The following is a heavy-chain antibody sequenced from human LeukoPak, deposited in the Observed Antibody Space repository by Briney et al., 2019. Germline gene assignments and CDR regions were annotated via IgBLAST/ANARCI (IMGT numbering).Heavy chain of an antibody. CDR1: GGSISSGGYY. V-gene: IGHV4-31*03. J-gene: IGHJ5*02. D-gene: IGHD3-3*01. CDR3: ARASNNFWSGYYTYSWFDP. CDR2: IYYSGST. Sequence: SETLSLTCTVSGGSISSGGYYWSWLRQHPGKGLEWIGYIYYSGSTYYNPSLKSRVTISVDTSKNQFSLKLSSVTAADTAVYYCARASNNFWSGYYTYSWFDPWGQGTLVTVSS.